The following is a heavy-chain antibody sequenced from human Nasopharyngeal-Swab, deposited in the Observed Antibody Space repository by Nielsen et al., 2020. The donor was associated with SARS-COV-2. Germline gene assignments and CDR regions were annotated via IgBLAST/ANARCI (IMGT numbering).Heavy chain of an antibody. CDR2: ISGSGGST. J-gene: IGHJ4*02. V-gene: IGHV3-23*01. CDR3: AKANQNNDY. Sequence: WIRQPPGKGLEWVSAISGSGGSTYYADSVKGRFTISRDNSKNTLYLQMNSLRAEDTAVYYCAKANQNNDYWGQGTPVTVSS. D-gene: IGHD1-14*01.